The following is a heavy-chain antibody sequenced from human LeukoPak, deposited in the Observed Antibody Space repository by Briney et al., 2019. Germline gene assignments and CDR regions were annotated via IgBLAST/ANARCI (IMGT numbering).Heavy chain of an antibody. CDR2: IYPNRGST. D-gene: IGHD2-2*02. J-gene: IGHJ4*02. V-gene: IGHV1-2*06. CDR3: ARAPGPYTTSRFDY. Sequence: SCTPSGEAFTAYYLHWVRLAPGQGPEWMARIYPNRGSTHYAQKFQVRVTVTRATSTSTVYLELRGLRSDDTAIYYCARAPGPYTTSRFDYWGQGTLVTVSS. CDR1: GEAFTAYY.